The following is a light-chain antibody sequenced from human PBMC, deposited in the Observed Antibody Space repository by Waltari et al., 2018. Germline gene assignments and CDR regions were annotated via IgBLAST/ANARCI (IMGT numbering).Light chain of an antibody. CDR3: QQSYSTQFT. Sequence: DIPMTQSPSSLSASVGDRVTITCRASQSISSYLNWYQQKPGKAPKLLIYAASSLQSGVPSRFSGSGSGTDITLTISSLQPEDFATYYCQQSYSTQFTFGPGTKVDIK. V-gene: IGKV1-39*01. J-gene: IGKJ3*01. CDR1: QSISSY. CDR2: AAS.